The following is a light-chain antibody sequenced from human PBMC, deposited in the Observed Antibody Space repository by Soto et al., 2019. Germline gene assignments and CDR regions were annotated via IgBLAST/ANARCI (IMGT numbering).Light chain of an antibody. CDR1: QSVSSSY. Sequence: EIVLTQSPGTLSLSPGERATLSCRASQSVSSSYLARYQQKPGQAPRLLIYDASSRATGIPDRFSGSGSGTHFTLTISRLETEDFAVYYFQQYGSSPRTFGQGTKVEIK. CDR3: QQYGSSPRT. V-gene: IGKV3-20*01. CDR2: DAS. J-gene: IGKJ1*01.